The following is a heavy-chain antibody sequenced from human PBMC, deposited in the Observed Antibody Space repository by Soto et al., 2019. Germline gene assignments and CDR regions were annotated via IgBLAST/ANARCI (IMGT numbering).Heavy chain of an antibody. Sequence: SETLSLTCAVYGGSFIGYYWSWIRQPPGKGLEWIGEINHSGSTNYNPSLKSRVTISVDTSKNQFSLKLSSVTAADTAVYYCARGRYCSGGSCYPFWAFEIWGQGTMVSVSS. J-gene: IGHJ3*02. D-gene: IGHD2-15*01. CDR2: INHSGST. CDR1: GGSFIGYY. V-gene: IGHV4-34*01. CDR3: ARGRYCSGGSCYPFWAFEI.